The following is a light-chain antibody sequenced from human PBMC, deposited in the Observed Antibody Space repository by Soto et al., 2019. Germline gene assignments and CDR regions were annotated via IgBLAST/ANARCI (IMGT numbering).Light chain of an antibody. CDR3: QQRSSWPIT. CDR2: DAS. Sequence: EIVLTQSPGTLAFSPGGSGPLSCRASQSVTSYLAWYQQRPGQAPRLLIYDASRRATGIPARFSGSGSGADFTLTISTLEPEDFAVYYCQQRSSWPITFGQGTRLEIK. J-gene: IGKJ5*01. CDR1: QSVTSY. V-gene: IGKV3-11*01.